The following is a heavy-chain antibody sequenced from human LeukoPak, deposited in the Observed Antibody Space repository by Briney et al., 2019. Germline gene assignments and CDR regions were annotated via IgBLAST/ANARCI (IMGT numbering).Heavy chain of an antibody. V-gene: IGHV3-74*01. Sequence: QPGGSLRLSCAASGFTFSSYWMHWVRQAPGKGLVWVSRINSDGSSTSYADSVKGRFTIFRDNAKNTLYLQMNSLRAEDTAVYYCARDVPLRYYYGMDVWGQRTTVTVSS. CDR2: INSDGSST. CDR3: ARDVPLRYYYGMDV. J-gene: IGHJ6*02. D-gene: IGHD2-2*01. CDR1: GFTFSSYW.